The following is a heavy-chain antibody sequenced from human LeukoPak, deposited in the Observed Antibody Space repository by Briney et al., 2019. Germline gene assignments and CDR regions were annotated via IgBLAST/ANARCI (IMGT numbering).Heavy chain of an antibody. D-gene: IGHD2-15*01. CDR2: ISYDGRNK. CDR1: GFTSNNND. Sequence: GRSLRPSCAASGFTSNNNDMHWVRQAPGKGLDWVAGISYDGRNKYYADSVKGRFTISRDNSKNTLNLQMNSLRTEDTAVYYCAKPRDIDSWAFDVWGQGTMVTVSS. V-gene: IGHV3-30*18. J-gene: IGHJ3*01. CDR3: AKPRDIDSWAFDV.